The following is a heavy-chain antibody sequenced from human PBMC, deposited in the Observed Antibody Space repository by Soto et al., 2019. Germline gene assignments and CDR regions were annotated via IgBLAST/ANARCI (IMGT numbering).Heavy chain of an antibody. J-gene: IGHJ4*02. Sequence: QVQLVQSGAEVKKPGASVKVSCKASGYTLTGYGISWVRQAPGQGLEWMGWISGHNGKTIYAQNLQGRVTMTTDTSTSTAYMELRSLRSDDTAVYYCARAPPWELRVFYYWGQGTLVTVSS. CDR1: GYTLTGYG. CDR2: ISGHNGKT. V-gene: IGHV1-18*01. CDR3: ARAPPWELRVFYY. D-gene: IGHD1-26*01.